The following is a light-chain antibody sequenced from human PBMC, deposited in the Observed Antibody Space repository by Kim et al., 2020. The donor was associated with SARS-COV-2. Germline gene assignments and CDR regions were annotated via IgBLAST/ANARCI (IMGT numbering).Light chain of an antibody. Sequence: SSELTQDPAVSVALGQTVRITCQGDSLTTYYASWYQQKPGQAPVLVIYGKDNRPSGIPDRFSGSSSGDTASLTITGAQAEDEADYYCNSRDSTGNYVGVFGGGTQLTVL. J-gene: IGLJ3*02. CDR2: GKD. CDR1: SLTTYY. V-gene: IGLV3-19*01. CDR3: NSRDSTGNYVGV.